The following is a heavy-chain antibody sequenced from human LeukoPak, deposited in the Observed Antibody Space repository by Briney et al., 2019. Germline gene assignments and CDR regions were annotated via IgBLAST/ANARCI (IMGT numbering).Heavy chain of an antibody. J-gene: IGHJ5*02. Sequence: GGSLRLSCAASGFPFSSYAMSWVRQAPGKGLEWVSGIGDSGERTYYADAVKGRFTISRDNSKNTLYLQMNSLSAEDTAVYYCARDVDVVVPAARFDPWGQGTLVTVSS. CDR3: ARDVDVVVPAARFDP. CDR2: IGDSGERT. CDR1: GFPFSSYA. V-gene: IGHV3-23*01. D-gene: IGHD2-2*01.